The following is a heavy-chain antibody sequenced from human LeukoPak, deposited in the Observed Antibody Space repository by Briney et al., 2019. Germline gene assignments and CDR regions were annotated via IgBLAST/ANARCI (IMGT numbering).Heavy chain of an antibody. CDR3: AKDRREYSSGWYLDY. D-gene: IGHD6-19*01. CDR1: GFTFSSYG. V-gene: IGHV3-30*02. Sequence: GGSLRLSCAASGFTFSSYGMHWVRQAPGKGLKWVAFIRYDGSNKYYADSVKGRFTISRDNSKNTLYLQMNSLRAEDTAVYYCAKDRREYSSGWYLDYWGQGTLVTVSS. CDR2: IRYDGSNK. J-gene: IGHJ4*02.